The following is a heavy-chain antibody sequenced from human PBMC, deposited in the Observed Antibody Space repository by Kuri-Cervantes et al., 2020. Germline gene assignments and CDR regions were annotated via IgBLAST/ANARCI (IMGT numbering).Heavy chain of an antibody. D-gene: IGHD6-19*01. V-gene: IGHV3-7*01. CDR3: ARVGSPVAHLRWIDY. CDR2: IKQDGSEK. Sequence: GGSLRLSCAASGFTFSSYWMSWVRQAPGKGLEWVANIKQDGSEKYYVDSVKGRFTISRDNAKNSLYLQVNSLRAEDTAVYYCARVGSPVAHLRWIDYWSQGTLVTVSS. CDR1: GFTFSSYW. J-gene: IGHJ4*02.